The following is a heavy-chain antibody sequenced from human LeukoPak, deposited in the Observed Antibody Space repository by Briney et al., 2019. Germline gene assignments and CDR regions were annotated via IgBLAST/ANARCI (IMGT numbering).Heavy chain of an antibody. CDR2: ISWDGDST. J-gene: IGHJ4*02. Sequence: GGSLILSCAASGFTFDYYAMHWVRQAPGKGLECFSLISWDGDSTYYSDSVKGRFTISRDNNKNSLYLQMNSLRTEDTALYYCATAPYDSIGIFDYWGQGTLVTVSS. V-gene: IGHV3-43D*03. CDR1: GFTFDYYA. CDR3: ATAPYDSIGIFDY. D-gene: IGHD3-22*01.